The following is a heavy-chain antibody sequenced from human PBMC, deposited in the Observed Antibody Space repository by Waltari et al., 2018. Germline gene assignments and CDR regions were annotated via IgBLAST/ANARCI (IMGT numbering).Heavy chain of an antibody. J-gene: IGHJ4*02. D-gene: IGHD3-3*01. V-gene: IGHV3-7*01. Sequence: VQVVESGGGLVQPGGSLRLSCSGDGFAFSDSWMTWVRQAPGKGLEWVANIRPDGSETHYAASVTGRFTISRDNADNSLYLQMNRLTAADTAVYYCARPYIPTESGYRPDDYWGQGIVVTVSS. CDR1: GFAFSDSW. CDR3: ARPYIPTESGYRPDDY. CDR2: IRPDGSET.